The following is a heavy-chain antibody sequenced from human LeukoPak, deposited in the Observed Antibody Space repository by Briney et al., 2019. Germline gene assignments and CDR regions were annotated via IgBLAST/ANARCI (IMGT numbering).Heavy chain of an antibody. V-gene: IGHV3-7*01. CDR3: VRDSGWSRFDY. CDR2: IKQDGSEK. D-gene: IGHD6-19*01. J-gene: IGHJ4*02. Sequence: PGGSLRLSCAASGFTFSTYWMTWVRQAPGKGLEWVANIKQDGSEKNYVDSVKGRFTISRDNAKDSLYLQMNSLRAEDTAVYYCVRDSGWSRFDYWGQGILVTVSS. CDR1: GFTFSTYW.